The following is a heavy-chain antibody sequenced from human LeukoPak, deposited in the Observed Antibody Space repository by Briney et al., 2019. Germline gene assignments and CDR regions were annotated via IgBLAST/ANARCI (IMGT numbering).Heavy chain of an antibody. CDR1: GLTFSSYW. Sequence: GGSLRLSCAASGLTFSSYWMTWVRQAPGKGLEWVANIKQDGGEKYYVDSVTGRFTISRDNAKNTLYLQMSSLRAEDTAVYYCARVVGAQGWDAFDFWGQGTMVTVSS. V-gene: IGHV3-7*02. CDR2: IKQDGGEK. D-gene: IGHD1-26*01. CDR3: ARVVGAQGWDAFDF. J-gene: IGHJ3*01.